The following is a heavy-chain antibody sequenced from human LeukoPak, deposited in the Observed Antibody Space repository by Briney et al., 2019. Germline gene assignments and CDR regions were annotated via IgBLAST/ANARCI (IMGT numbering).Heavy chain of an antibody. Sequence: SETLSLTCAVYGGSFSGYYWSWIRQPPGKGLEWIGEINHSGSTNYNPSLKSRVTISMDTSKNQFSLNLNSVTAADTAVYYCARDRAGDSFDIWGQGTMVTVSS. CDR2: INHSGST. CDR1: GGSFSGYY. V-gene: IGHV4-34*01. J-gene: IGHJ3*02. CDR3: ARDRAGDSFDI. D-gene: IGHD7-27*01.